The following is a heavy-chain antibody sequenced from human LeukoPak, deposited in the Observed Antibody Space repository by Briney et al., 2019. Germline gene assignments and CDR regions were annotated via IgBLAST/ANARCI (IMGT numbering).Heavy chain of an antibody. J-gene: IGHJ6*03. CDR2: IYTSGST. CDR1: GGSISSYY. Sequence: PSETLSLTCTVSGGSISSYYWSWIRQPAGKGLEGIGLIYTSGSTNYNPSLKSPVTLPAEKTQKQSSVMLSSVTAADTAVYCCARERGGSGWSAYYYYYLDGWGKGTEVTVSS. V-gene: IGHV4-4*07. D-gene: IGHD6-19*01. CDR3: ARERGGSGWSAYYYYYLDG.